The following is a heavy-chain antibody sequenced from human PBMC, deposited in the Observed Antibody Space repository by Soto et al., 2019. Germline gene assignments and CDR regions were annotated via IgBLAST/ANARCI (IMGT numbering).Heavy chain of an antibody. CDR1: GFTFSSYA. Sequence: PGCCVRLSCAASGFTFSSYAMSCVRQAPGKGLEWVSAISGSGGSTYYADSVKGRFTISRDNSKNTLYLQMNSLRAEDTAVYYCAKVLLSFYDYWGQGTLVTVSS. J-gene: IGHJ4*02. CDR3: AKVLLSFYDY. V-gene: IGHV3-23*01. CDR2: ISGSGGST. D-gene: IGHD2-15*01.